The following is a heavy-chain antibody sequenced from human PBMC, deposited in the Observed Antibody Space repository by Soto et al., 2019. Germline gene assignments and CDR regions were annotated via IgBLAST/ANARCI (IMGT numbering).Heavy chain of an antibody. CDR3: ARGRQSGDFDY. CDR2: IGTAGDT. V-gene: IGHV3-13*04. D-gene: IGHD3-10*01. J-gene: IGHJ4*02. Sequence: EVQLVESGGGLVQPGGSLRLSCAASGFTFSSYDMHWVRQATGKGLEWVSAIGTAGDTYYPGSVKGRFTISRENAKNSLDLQMNSLRAGDTAVYYCARGRQSGDFDYWGQGTLVTVSS. CDR1: GFTFSSYD.